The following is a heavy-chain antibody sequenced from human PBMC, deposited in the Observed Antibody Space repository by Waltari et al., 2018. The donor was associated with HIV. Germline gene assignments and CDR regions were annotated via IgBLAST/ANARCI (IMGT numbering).Heavy chain of an antibody. J-gene: IGHJ5*02. CDR1: GFTFDVHA. CDR2: ISGSGATI. CDR3: AKDSFSATGNVDWFDP. V-gene: IGHV3-23*01. D-gene: IGHD3-9*01. Sequence: EVRLLQSGGVLVRPGGSRRLSCKASGFTFDVHAMTWVRHAPGKGLEWVASISGSGATISYADSVKDRFIVSRDSLKSTVYLQINNAKVDDTAVYYCAKDSFSATGNVDWFDPWGPGTLVPLS.